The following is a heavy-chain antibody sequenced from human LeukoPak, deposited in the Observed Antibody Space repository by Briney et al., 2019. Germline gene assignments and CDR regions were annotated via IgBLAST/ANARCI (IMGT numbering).Heavy chain of an antibody. D-gene: IGHD3-3*01. CDR3: ARVSRVGGPPHMDV. J-gene: IGHJ6*02. V-gene: IGHV3-30*04. CDR2: ISSDGSND. Sequence: GGSLRLSCAASGFTFSSYAMHWVRQAPGKGLEWVAVISSDGSNDYYVDSVKGRFTISRDNSKNTLFLQMNSLRAEDTAVYYCARVSRVGGPPHMDVWGQGTTVIVSS. CDR1: GFTFSSYA.